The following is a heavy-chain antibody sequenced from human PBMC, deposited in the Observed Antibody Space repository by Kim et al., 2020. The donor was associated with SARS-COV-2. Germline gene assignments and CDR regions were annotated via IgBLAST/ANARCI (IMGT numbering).Heavy chain of an antibody. CDR3: ARMVTDYYGSGSYYPDDF. CDR2: IYYSGST. Sequence: SETLSLTCTVSGGSVSSGSYYWSWIRQPPGKGLEWIGYIYYSGSTNYNPSLKSRVTISVDTSKNQFSLKLSSVTAADTAVYYCARMVTDYYGSGSYYPDDFWGRGTLVTVSS. CDR1: GGSVSSGSYY. V-gene: IGHV4-61*01. D-gene: IGHD3-10*01. J-gene: IGHJ4*02.